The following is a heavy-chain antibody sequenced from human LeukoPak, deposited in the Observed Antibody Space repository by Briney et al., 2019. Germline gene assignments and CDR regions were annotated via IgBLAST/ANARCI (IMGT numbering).Heavy chain of an antibody. J-gene: IGHJ5*02. CDR3: ASRRCSSTSCYLNRYWFDP. CDR1: GGSYSGCY. Sequence: SETLSLTCAVYGGSYSGCYWSWIRQPPGKGLEWIGEINHSGSTNYNPSLKSRVTISVDTSKNQFSLKLSSVTAADTAVYYCASRRCSSTSCYLNRYWFDPWGQGTLVTVSS. D-gene: IGHD2-2*01. CDR2: INHSGST. V-gene: IGHV4-34*01.